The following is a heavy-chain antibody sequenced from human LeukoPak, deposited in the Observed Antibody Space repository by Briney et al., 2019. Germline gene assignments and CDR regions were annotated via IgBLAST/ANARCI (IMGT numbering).Heavy chain of an antibody. CDR1: GFSFSNYV. CDR3: AKGSPAILYCCMDV. D-gene: IGHD2-21*01. Sequence: PGVSLRLSCAASGFSFSNYVMTLIGTGAGTYYADSVKGRFTISRDNSKNTLYLQMNSLRAEDTAVYYCAKGSPAILYCCMDVWGKGTTVTVSS. V-gene: IGHV3-23*01. J-gene: IGHJ6*03. CDR2: LIGTGAGT.